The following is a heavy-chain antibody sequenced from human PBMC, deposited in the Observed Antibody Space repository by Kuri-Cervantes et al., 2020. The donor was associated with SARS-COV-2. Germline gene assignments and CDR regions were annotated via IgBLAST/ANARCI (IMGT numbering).Heavy chain of an antibody. CDR2: IGSRGST. CDR1: GFMFSGFA. Sequence: GGSLRLSCAGSGFMFSGFAMNWVRQAPGKGLDWVSAIGSRGSTYYADSVKGRFTISRDNSKNTLYLQMNSLRAEDTAVYYCAKDPIVVVITTYFDYWGRGTLVTVSS. CDR3: AKDPIVVVITTYFDY. V-gene: IGHV3-23*01. J-gene: IGHJ4*02. D-gene: IGHD3-22*01.